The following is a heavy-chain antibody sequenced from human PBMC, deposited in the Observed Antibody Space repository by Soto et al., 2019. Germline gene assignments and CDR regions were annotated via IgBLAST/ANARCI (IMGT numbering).Heavy chain of an antibody. CDR3: TRWGDYDFWSGYYGRRTYYYYGMDV. D-gene: IGHD3-3*01. CDR2: IRSKANSYAT. CDR1: GFTFSGSA. J-gene: IGHJ6*02. V-gene: IGHV3-73*01. Sequence: GGSLRLSCAASGFTFSGSAMHWVRQASGKGLGWVGRIRSKANSYATAYAASVKGRFTISRDDSKNTAYLQMNSLKTEDTAVYYCTRWGDYDFWSGYYGRRTYYYYGMDVWGQGTTVTVSS.